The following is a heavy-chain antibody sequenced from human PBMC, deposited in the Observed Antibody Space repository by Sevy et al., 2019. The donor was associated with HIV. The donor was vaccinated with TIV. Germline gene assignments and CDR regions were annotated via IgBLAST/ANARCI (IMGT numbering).Heavy chain of an antibody. V-gene: IGHV4-61*01. J-gene: IGHJ4*02. Sequence: SENLSLTCTVSGGSISSRSYYWSWIRQPPGKGLEWIGSVYYSGSTNYNPSLKSRVTISVDTSKNQFFLKLSSVTAADTAVYYCARDFSWNGLDYWGQGTLVTVSS. D-gene: IGHD1-1*01. CDR1: GGSISSRSYY. CDR3: ARDFSWNGLDY. CDR2: VYYSGST.